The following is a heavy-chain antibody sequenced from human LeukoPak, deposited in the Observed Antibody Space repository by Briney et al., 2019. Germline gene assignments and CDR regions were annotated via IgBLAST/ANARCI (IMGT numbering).Heavy chain of an antibody. Sequence: SETLSLTCTVSGGSISSNDYYWGWIRQPPGKGLEWIGSMYYSGSTYHNPSLKSRVTISVDTSKNQFSLKLSSVTAADTAVYYCARDIDYWGQGTLVTVSS. CDR3: ARDIDY. V-gene: IGHV4-39*07. CDR2: MYYSGST. CDR1: GGSISSNDYY. J-gene: IGHJ4*02.